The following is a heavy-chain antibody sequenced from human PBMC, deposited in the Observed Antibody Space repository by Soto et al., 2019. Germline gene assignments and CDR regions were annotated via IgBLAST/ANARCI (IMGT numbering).Heavy chain of an antibody. Sequence: GESLKISCKGSGYSFTSYWISWVRQMPGKGLEWMGRIDPSDSYTNYSPSFQGHVTISADKSISTAYLQWSSLKASDTAMYYCARATYYYGSGSYYPNFDYWGQGTLVTVSS. CDR2: IDPSDSYT. CDR3: ARATYYYGSGSYYPNFDY. J-gene: IGHJ4*02. CDR1: GYSFTSYW. V-gene: IGHV5-10-1*01. D-gene: IGHD3-10*01.